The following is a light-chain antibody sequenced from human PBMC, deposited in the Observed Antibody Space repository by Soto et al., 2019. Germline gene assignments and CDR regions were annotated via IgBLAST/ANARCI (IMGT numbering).Light chain of an antibody. CDR3: QQYGSSPYS. CDR1: QSVRISY. Sequence: IVLTQSPGTLSLSPGERATLSCRASQSVRISYLAWYQQKPGQAPRLLIYGASSRATGIPDSFSGSGSGTDFTLTISRLEPEDFAVYYCQQYGSSPYSFGQGTKLEIK. CDR2: GAS. J-gene: IGKJ2*03. V-gene: IGKV3-20*01.